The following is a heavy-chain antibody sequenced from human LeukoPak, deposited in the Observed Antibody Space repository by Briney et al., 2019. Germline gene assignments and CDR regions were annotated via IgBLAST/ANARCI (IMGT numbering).Heavy chain of an antibody. CDR3: ARDLRYCTNGVCYKGYYMDV. J-gene: IGHJ6*03. Sequence: PGGSLRLSCAASGFTFSSYAMSWVRQAPGKGLEWVSAISGSGGSTYYADSVKGRFTISRDNAKNSPYLQMNSLRAEDTAVYYCARDLRYCTNGVCYKGYYMDVWGKGTTVTVSS. V-gene: IGHV3-23*01. CDR2: ISGSGGST. D-gene: IGHD2-8*01. CDR1: GFTFSSYA.